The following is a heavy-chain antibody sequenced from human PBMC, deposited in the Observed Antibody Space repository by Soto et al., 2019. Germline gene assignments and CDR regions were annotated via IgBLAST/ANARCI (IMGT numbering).Heavy chain of an antibody. V-gene: IGHV1-2*04. D-gene: IGHD6-19*01. J-gene: IGHJ6*02. CDR3: ARGRAGILENYYYYYGMDV. Sequence: QVQLVQSGAEVKKPGASVKVSCKASGYTFTGYYMHWVRQAPGQGLEWMGGINPNSGGTNYAQEFQGWVTMTRDTSISTAYMELSRLRSDDTAVYYCARGRAGILENYYYYYGMDVWGQGTTVTVSS. CDR1: GYTFTGYY. CDR2: INPNSGGT.